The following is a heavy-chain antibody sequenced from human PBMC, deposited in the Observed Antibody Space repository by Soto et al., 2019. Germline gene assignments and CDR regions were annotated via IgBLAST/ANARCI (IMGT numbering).Heavy chain of an antibody. Sequence: GGSLRLSCAASGFTVSSNYMSWVRQAPGKGLEWVSVIYSGGSTYYADSVKGRFTISRDNSKNTLYLQMNSLRAEDTAVYYCARAFMELRHNWFDPWGRGTLVSVSS. V-gene: IGHV3-66*01. CDR1: GFTVSSNY. CDR2: IYSGGST. J-gene: IGHJ5*02. CDR3: ARAFMELRHNWFDP. D-gene: IGHD1-7*01.